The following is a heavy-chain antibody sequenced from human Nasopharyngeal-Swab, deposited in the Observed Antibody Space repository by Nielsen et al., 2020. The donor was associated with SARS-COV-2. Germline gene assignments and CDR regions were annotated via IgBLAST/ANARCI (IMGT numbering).Heavy chain of an antibody. CDR3: ARSPIVGFGNLGDFDI. V-gene: IGHV4-59*01. J-gene: IGHJ3*02. D-gene: IGHD3-10*01. CDR1: GGSINTYF. CDR2: IVDSGST. Sequence: SETLSLTCTVSGGSINTYFWSWIRQPPGKGLEWIGYIVDSGSTKYNPSLQSRVTMFVDTSKNQVSLKLSSVTAADTAVYYCARSPIVGFGNLGDFDIWGQGTMVTVSS.